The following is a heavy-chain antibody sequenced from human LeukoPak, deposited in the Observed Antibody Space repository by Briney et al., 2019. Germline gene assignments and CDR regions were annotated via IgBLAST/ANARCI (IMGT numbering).Heavy chain of an antibody. Sequence: SETLSLTCAVYGGSLSGYYWSWIRQPPGKGLEWIGDISHSGFTNYNPSLKSRVTISVDTSTNQFSLKLNSVTAADTAVYYCATMVYGEGAFDIWGQGTMVTVSS. D-gene: IGHD3-10*01. J-gene: IGHJ3*02. V-gene: IGHV4-34*01. CDR3: ATMVYGEGAFDI. CDR2: ISHSGFT. CDR1: GGSLSGYY.